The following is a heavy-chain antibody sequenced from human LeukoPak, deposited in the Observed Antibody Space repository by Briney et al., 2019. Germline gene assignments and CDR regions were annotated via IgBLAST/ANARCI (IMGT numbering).Heavy chain of an antibody. J-gene: IGHJ4*02. Sequence: GGSLRLSCAASGFTFSKAWMSWVRQAPGKGLEWVGQIKSKTDGGTTDYAAPVKGRFTISSDDSKNSLYLLMNSLKTEDTAVYYCTTEDYGDYVPDYWGQGTLVTVSS. CDR2: IKSKTDGGTT. V-gene: IGHV3-15*01. CDR1: GFTFSKAW. CDR3: TTEDYGDYVPDY. D-gene: IGHD4-17*01.